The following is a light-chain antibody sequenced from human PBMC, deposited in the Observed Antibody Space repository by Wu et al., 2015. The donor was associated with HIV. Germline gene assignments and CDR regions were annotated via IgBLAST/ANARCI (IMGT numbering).Light chain of an antibody. Sequence: IVMTQSPATMSLSPGERASLSCRASQSVSDKLAWYQQKPGQAPRLLIYGASSRASGVPARFSGSGSGTEFTLSISSLQSEDFAVYICQQYSHWPPTFGQGTRLDIK. J-gene: IGKJ5*01. CDR3: QQYSHWPPT. CDR1: QSVSDK. V-gene: IGKV3-15*01. CDR2: GAS.